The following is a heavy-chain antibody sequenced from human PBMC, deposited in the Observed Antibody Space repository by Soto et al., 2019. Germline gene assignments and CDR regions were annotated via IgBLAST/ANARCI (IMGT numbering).Heavy chain of an antibody. J-gene: IGHJ4*02. V-gene: IGHV3-33*01. Sequence: QVQLVESGGGVVQPGRSLRLSCAASGFTFSTYGMHWVRQAPGKGLEWVAVIWYDGSNKYYADSVKGRFTISRGNSKSTLFLHMNSLRAEDTAVYYCARAVGPFDYWGQGTLVTVAS. CDR2: IWYDGSNK. CDR3: ARAVGPFDY. CDR1: GFTFSTYG.